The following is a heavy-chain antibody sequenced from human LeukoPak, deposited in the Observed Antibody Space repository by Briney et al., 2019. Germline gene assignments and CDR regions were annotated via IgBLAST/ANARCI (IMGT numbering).Heavy chain of an antibody. CDR2: IYYSGST. CDR1: GGSISSSSYY. CDR3: AREVLVMVRDTYYYYYMDV. V-gene: IGHV4-39*07. D-gene: IGHD3-10*01. Sequence: NPSETLSLTCAVSGGSISSSSYYCGWIRQPPGKGLGLIGSIYYSGSTYYNPSLKSRVTISVDTSKNHFSLKLSSVTAADTAVYYCAREVLVMVRDTYYYYYMDVWGKGTTVTVSS. J-gene: IGHJ6*03.